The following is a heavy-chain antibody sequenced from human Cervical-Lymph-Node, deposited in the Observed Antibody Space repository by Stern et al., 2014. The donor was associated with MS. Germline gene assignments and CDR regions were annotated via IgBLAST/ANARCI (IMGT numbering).Heavy chain of an antibody. D-gene: IGHD2-2*01. CDR1: GFTFSDYY. CDR2: ISSGGHTI. J-gene: IGHJ5*02. V-gene: IGHV3-11*01. Sequence: VQLVESGGGLVRPGGSLRLSCAASGFTFSDYYMTWIRQAPGKGLEWVSYISSGGHTIYYADSVKGRFTISRDNAKNSLYLQMNSLRAEDTAVYYCARDAQYCSSSSCYLGTDPWGQGTLVTVSS. CDR3: ARDAQYCSSSSCYLGTDP.